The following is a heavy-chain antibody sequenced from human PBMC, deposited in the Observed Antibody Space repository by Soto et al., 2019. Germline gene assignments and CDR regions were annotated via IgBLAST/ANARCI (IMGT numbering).Heavy chain of an antibody. CDR1: GGSFSGYY. CDR2: INHSGST. D-gene: IGHD3-3*01. CDR3: ARGGITIFGVVNWFDP. Sequence: SETLSLTCAVYGGSFSGYYWSWIRQPPGKGLEWIGEINHSGSTNYNPSLKSRVTISVDTSKNQFSLKLSSVTAADTAVYYCARGGITIFGVVNWFDPWAQGSLVTVSS. V-gene: IGHV4-34*01. J-gene: IGHJ5*02.